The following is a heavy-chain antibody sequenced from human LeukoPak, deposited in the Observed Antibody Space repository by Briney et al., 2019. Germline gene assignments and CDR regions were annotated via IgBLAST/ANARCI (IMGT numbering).Heavy chain of an antibody. D-gene: IGHD3-22*01. CDR2: INHSGST. CDR3: ARRVAGTDSSGYRFDY. Sequence: KPSETLSLTCAVYGGSFSGYYWSWIRQPPGKGLEWIGEINHSGSTNYNPSLKSRVTISVDTSKNQFSLKLSSVTAADTAVYYCARRVAGTDSSGYRFDYWGQGTLVTVSS. V-gene: IGHV4-34*01. CDR1: GGSFSGYY. J-gene: IGHJ4*02.